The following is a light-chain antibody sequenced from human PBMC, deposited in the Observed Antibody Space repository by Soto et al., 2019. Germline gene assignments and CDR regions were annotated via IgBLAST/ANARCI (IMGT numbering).Light chain of an antibody. J-gene: IGKJ5*01. CDR3: QQPFRYPLA. Sequence: IQLTQSPSSLSASVGDRVTITCRASEGIVNYLAWYQQQPGKAPKLLIYGASTLQGGVPSRFTGSGSGTDFTLTISSLQPEDFATYHRQQPFRYPLAFGQGTRLEMK. CDR2: GAS. CDR1: EGIVNY. V-gene: IGKV1-9*01.